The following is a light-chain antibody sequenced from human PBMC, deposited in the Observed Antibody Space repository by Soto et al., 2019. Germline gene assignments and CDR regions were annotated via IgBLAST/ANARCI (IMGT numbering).Light chain of an antibody. Sequence: QSALAQPASVSGSPGQSITISCAGTNRDVGGYNYVSWYQQYPGKAPKLIIYEVTDRPSGVSNRFSGSKSGNTASLTISGLQAEDEADYYCSSYSSSSALDVIFGGGTKLTVL. V-gene: IGLV2-14*01. CDR3: SSYSSSSALDVI. J-gene: IGLJ2*01. CDR1: NRDVGGYNY. CDR2: EVT.